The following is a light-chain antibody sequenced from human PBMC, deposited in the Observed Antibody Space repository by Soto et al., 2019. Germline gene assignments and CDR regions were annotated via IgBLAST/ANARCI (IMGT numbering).Light chain of an antibody. Sequence: AIQMTQSPSSLSASVGDIVTITCRASQGIRNDLGLYQQKPGKAPKLHIYAASILQSGVPSRFSGSGSGTDFTLTISSLQPEDFATYYCLQDYNYPPTFGQGTKLEIK. CDR2: AAS. V-gene: IGKV1-6*01. CDR3: LQDYNYPPT. J-gene: IGKJ2*01. CDR1: QGIRND.